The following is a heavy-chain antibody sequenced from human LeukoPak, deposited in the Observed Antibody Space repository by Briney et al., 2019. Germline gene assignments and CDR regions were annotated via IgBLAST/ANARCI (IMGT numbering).Heavy chain of an antibody. CDR1: GYTFTSYG. J-gene: IGHJ5*02. CDR2: ISAYNGNT. Sequence: ASVKVSCKASGYTFTSYGISWVRQAPGQGLEWVGWISAYNGNTNYAQKLQGRVTMTTDTSTSTAYMELRSLRSDDTAVYYCARDPEGYCSGGSCYPSDWFDPWGQGTLVTVSS. V-gene: IGHV1-18*04. CDR3: ARDPEGYCSGGSCYPSDWFDP. D-gene: IGHD2-15*01.